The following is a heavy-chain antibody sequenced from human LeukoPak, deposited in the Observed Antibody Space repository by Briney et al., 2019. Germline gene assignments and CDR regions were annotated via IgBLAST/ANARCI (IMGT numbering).Heavy chain of an antibody. V-gene: IGHV3-21*01. Sequence: PGGSLRLSCAASGFTFDTYAMTWVRQAPGKGLEWVSSISSGGTYIYYAESLRGRSTISRDNTKHFLYLQLSTLRVEDTAVYYCARDRPTGRSRGVVVQWGKGTLVTVSS. D-gene: IGHD2-15*01. J-gene: IGHJ4*02. CDR1: GFTFDTYA. CDR2: ISSGGTYI. CDR3: ARDRPTGRSRGVVVQ.